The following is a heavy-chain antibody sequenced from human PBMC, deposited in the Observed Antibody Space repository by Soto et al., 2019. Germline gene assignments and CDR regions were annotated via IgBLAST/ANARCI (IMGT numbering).Heavy chain of an antibody. D-gene: IGHD1-26*01. J-gene: IGHJ3*02. Sequence: QVQLVESGGGVVQPGRSLRLSCAASGFTFSSYGMHWVRQAPGKGLEWVAVIWYDGSNKYYADSVKGRFTISRDNSKNTLYLQMNSLRAEDTVVYYCATEVGAPRGGAFDIWGQGTMVTVSS. CDR2: IWYDGSNK. CDR3: ATEVGAPRGGAFDI. CDR1: GFTFSSYG. V-gene: IGHV3-33*01.